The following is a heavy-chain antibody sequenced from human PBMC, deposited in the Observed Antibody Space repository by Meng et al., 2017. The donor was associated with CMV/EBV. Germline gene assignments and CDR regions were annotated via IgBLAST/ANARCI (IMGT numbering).Heavy chain of an antibody. CDR1: GGSFSGYY. CDR3: ARGLWFGELSPFDY. Sequence: QGPLQQWGAGLLKPSETLSLTWAVYGGSFSGYYWSWIRQPPGKGLEWIGEINHSGSTNYNPSLKSRVTISVDTSKNQFSLKLSSVTAADTAVYYCARGLWFGELSPFDYWGQGTLVTVSS. J-gene: IGHJ4*02. D-gene: IGHD3-10*01. V-gene: IGHV4-34*01. CDR2: INHSGST.